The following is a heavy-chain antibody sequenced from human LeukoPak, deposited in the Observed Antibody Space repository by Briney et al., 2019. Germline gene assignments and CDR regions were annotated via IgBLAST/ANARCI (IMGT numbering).Heavy chain of an antibody. CDR2: INHSGST. Sequence: SETLSLTCAVYGGSFSGYYWSWIRQPPGKGLEWIGEINHSGSTNYNPSLKSRVTISVDTSKNQFSLKLSSVTAADTAVYYCARQVLRGYSSSWYYYYYMDVWGKGTTVTISS. CDR1: GGSFSGYY. V-gene: IGHV4-34*01. J-gene: IGHJ6*03. CDR3: ARQVLRGYSSSWYYYYYMDV. D-gene: IGHD6-13*01.